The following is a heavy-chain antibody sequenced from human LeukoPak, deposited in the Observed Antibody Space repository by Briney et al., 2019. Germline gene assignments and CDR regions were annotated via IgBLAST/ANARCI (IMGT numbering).Heavy chain of an antibody. Sequence: SETLSLTCAVYGGSFSGYYWTWIRQPLGKGLEWIGEINHSGSTNYNPSLKSRVTISVDTSKNQFSLKLSSVTAADTAVYYCARRREQWLVHGALGYYGMDVWGQGTTVTVSS. J-gene: IGHJ6*02. CDR3: ARRREQWLVHGALGYYGMDV. CDR2: INHSGST. CDR1: GGSFSGYY. V-gene: IGHV4-34*01. D-gene: IGHD6-19*01.